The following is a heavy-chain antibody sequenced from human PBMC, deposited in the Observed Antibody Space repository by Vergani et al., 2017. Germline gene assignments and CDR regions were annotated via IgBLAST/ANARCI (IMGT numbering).Heavy chain of an antibody. V-gene: IGHV3-23*01. J-gene: IGHJ6*02. Sequence: EVQLLESGGGLVQPGGSLRLSCAASGFTFSSYAMSWVRQAPGKGLEWVSAISGSGGSTYYADSVKGRFTISRDNSKNTLYLQMNSLRAEDTAVYYCASGNYYDSSGYWNRVYYYGMDVWGQGTTVTVSS. CDR1: GFTFSSYA. D-gene: IGHD3-22*01. CDR2: ISGSGGST. CDR3: ASGNYYDSSGYWNRVYYYGMDV.